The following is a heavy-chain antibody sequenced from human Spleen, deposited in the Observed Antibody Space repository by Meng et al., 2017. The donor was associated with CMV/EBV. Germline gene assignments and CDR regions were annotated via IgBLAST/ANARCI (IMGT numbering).Heavy chain of an antibody. Sequence: GESLKISCAASGFPFDDYTMHWVRQAPGKGLEWVSLISWDGGSTYYADSVKGRFTISRDNSKNSLYLQMNSLRAEDTALYYCAAYYDSSGYELDYWGQGTLVTVSS. J-gene: IGHJ4*02. D-gene: IGHD3-22*01. CDR3: AAYYDSSGYELDY. CDR1: GFPFDDYT. V-gene: IGHV3-43*01. CDR2: ISWDGGST.